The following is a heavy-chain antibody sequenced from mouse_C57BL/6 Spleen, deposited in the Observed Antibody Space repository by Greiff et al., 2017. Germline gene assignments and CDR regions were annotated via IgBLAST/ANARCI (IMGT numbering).Heavy chain of an antibody. CDR1: GYTFTDYY. Sequence: VQLQQSGPELVKPGASVKISCKASGYTFTDYYMNWVKQSHGKSLEWIGDLNPNNGGTSYNQKFTGKATLTVDKSSSTAYIELRSLTSEDSAVYYCARGYGSRYYAMDYWGQGTSVTVSS. J-gene: IGHJ4*01. V-gene: IGHV1-26*01. D-gene: IGHD1-1*01. CDR2: LNPNNGGT. CDR3: ARGYGSRYYAMDY.